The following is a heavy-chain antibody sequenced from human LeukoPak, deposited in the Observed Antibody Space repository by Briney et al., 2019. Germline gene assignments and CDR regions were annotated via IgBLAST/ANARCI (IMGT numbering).Heavy chain of an antibody. D-gene: IGHD3-10*01. CDR3: ARDHYGSGSYYQGY. V-gene: IGHV1-2*02. CDR1: GYTFTGYY. Sequence: ASVKVSCKASGYTFTGYYIHWLRQAPGQGLEWMGWINPNSGDTNYAQKFQGRVTMTGDTSISTAYMELSRLGSDDTAVYYCARDHYGSGSYYQGYWGQGTLVTVSS. J-gene: IGHJ4*02. CDR2: INPNSGDT.